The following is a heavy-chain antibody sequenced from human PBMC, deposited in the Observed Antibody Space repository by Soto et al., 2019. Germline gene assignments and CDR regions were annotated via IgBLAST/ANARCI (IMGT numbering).Heavy chain of an antibody. CDR1: GGSISGYC. CDR2: IYYRGST. Sequence: SETLSLTCTVSGGSISGYCWSWIRQSPGKGLEYIGYIYYRGSTNYNPSLKSRVTMSVDTSRNQFSLKVNSVTAADTAVYYCARQQLLPFYYALDVWGQGTTVTVSS. J-gene: IGHJ6*02. V-gene: IGHV4-59*01. D-gene: IGHD6-13*01. CDR3: ARQQLLPFYYALDV.